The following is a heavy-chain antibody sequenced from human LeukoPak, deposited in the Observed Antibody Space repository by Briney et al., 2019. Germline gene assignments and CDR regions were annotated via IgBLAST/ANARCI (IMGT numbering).Heavy chain of an antibody. J-gene: IGHJ4*02. CDR2: ISGSGGST. CDR1: GFTFSAYA. V-gene: IGHV3-23*01. CDR3: AKEKGNGLPFDY. Sequence: GGSLRLSCAASGFTFSAYAMSWVRQAPGKGLEWLSYISGSGGSTYYADSVKGRFTISRDNSKNTLYLQMNSLRAEDTAVYYCAKEKGNGLPFDYWGQGTLITVSS. D-gene: IGHD2-8*01.